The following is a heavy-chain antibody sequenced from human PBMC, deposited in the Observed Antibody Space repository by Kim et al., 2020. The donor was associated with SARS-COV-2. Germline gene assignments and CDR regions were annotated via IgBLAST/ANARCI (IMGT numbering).Heavy chain of an antibody. CDR3: ARVGWGKEFDY. CDR2: ITANGGGT. CDR1: GFTFSTYA. Sequence: GGSLRLPCAASGFTFSTYAMHWVRQAPGKGLEYVSAITANGGGTYYADSVKGRFTISRDNSKNTLYLQMGSLRAEDMAVYFCARVGWGKEFDYWGQGTLVTVSS. V-gene: IGHV3-64*02. J-gene: IGHJ4*02. D-gene: IGHD7-27*01.